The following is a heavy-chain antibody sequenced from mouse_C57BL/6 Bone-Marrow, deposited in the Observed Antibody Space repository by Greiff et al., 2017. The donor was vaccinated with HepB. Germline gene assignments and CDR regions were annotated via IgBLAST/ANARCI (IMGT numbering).Heavy chain of an antibody. CDR1: GFTFSSYA. D-gene: IGHD2-5*01. CDR2: ISDGGSYI. CDR3: ARYYSKGAWFAY. V-gene: IGHV5-4*01. Sequence: EVQLVESGGGLVKPGGSLKLSCAASGFTFSSYAMSWVRQTPEKRLEWVATISDGGSYIYYPDNVKGRFTISRDNAKNNLYLQMSHLKSEDTAMYYCARYYSKGAWFAYWGQGTLVTVSA. J-gene: IGHJ3*01.